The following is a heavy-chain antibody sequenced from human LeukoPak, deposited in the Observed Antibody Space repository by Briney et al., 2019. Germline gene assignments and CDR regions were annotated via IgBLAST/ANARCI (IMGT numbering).Heavy chain of an antibody. D-gene: IGHD2-2*01. CDR2: ICSSSSYT. CDR1: GFTFSDYY. V-gene: IGHV3-11*06. CDR3: ARDIAGVSSSTSLYYFDY. Sequence: GGSLRLSCAASGFTFSDYYMSWIRQAPGKGLEWVSYICSSSSYTNYADSVKGRFTISRDNAKNSLYLQMNSLRAEDTAVYYCARDIAGVSSSTSLYYFDYWGQGTLVTVSS. J-gene: IGHJ4*02.